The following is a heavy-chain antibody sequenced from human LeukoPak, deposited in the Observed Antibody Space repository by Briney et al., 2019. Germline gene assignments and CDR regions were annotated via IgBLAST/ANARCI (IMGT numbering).Heavy chain of an antibody. CDR1: GFTFDEYA. CDR3: AKDYSSGWYHYFDY. V-gene: IGHV3-43D*03. D-gene: IGHD6-19*01. CDR2: ISWDGGST. Sequence: GGSLRLSCAASGFTFDEYAMHWVRRAPGQGLEGVSLISWDGGSTYYADSVKGRFTISRDNSKNSLYLQMNSLRAEDTALYYCAKDYSSGWYHYFDYWGQGTLVTVSS. J-gene: IGHJ4*02.